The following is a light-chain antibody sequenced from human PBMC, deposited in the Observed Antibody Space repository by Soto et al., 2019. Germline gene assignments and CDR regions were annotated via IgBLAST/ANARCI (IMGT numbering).Light chain of an antibody. V-gene: IGKV1-5*03. Sequence: DIPMTQSPSTLSASVGDRVTITCRASESVSRWLAWYHQKPGRTPKLLISQASTLETGVPSRFSGSGSGTEFTLTISSLQPDDFATYYCQQYNAYSQAFGQGTKVEIK. J-gene: IGKJ1*01. CDR1: ESVSRW. CDR3: QQYNAYSQA. CDR2: QAS.